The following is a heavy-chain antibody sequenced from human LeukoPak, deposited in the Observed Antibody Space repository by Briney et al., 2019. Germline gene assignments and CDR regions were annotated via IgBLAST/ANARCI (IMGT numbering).Heavy chain of an antibody. J-gene: IGHJ3*02. CDR3: TRLNTMYYAFDI. CDR2: INGDGGST. Sequence: GGTLRLSCAASGFTFSSYWVHWVRQAPGKGLVWVSRINGDGGSTSYADSVKGRFTISRDNAKNTLYLQMNSLRAEDTAVYYCTRLNTMYYAFDIWGQGTMVTVSS. D-gene: IGHD3-10*02. V-gene: IGHV3-74*01. CDR1: GFTFSSYW.